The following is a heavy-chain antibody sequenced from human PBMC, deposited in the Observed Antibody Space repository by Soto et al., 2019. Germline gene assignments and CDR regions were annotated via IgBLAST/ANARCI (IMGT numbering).Heavy chain of an antibody. CDR1: GFTFSSYG. CDR3: ARDRLVTQQINEYSGYGLFDY. D-gene: IGHD5-12*01. J-gene: IGHJ4*02. V-gene: IGHV3-33*01. CDR2: IWYDGSNK. Sequence: GGSLRLSCAASGFTFSSYGMHWVRQAPGKGLEWVAVIWYDGSNKYYADSVKGRFTISRDNSKNTLYLQMNSLRAEDTAVYYCARDRLVTQQINEYSGYGLFDYWGQGALVTVSS.